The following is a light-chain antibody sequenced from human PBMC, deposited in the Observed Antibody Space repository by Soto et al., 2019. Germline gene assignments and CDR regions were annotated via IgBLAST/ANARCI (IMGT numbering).Light chain of an antibody. V-gene: IGKV3-11*01. CDR3: QQRNKWPPYT. CDR2: DAS. CDR1: QSVSSY. Sequence: EIVLTQSPATLSLSPGERATLSCRASQSVSSYLAWYQQKPGQAPRLLIYDASDRATGIPARFSGSGSETDFTLTISRLEPEDSAVYYCQQRNKWPPYTFGQGTKLEIK. J-gene: IGKJ2*01.